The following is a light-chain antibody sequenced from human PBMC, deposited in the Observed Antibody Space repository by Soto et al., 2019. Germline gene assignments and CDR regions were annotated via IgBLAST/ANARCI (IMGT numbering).Light chain of an antibody. CDR3: QQRNDWRRGT. V-gene: IGKV3-11*01. CDR1: QSVSRY. CDR2: DAS. Sequence: EIVLTRSPATLSLSPGERPTLYCRASQSVSRYLAWYQQKPGQAPRLLIYDASNRATGVPARFSGSGSGTDFTLTISSLEPEDFAVYYCQQRNDWRRGTFGQGTRWRL. J-gene: IGKJ5*01.